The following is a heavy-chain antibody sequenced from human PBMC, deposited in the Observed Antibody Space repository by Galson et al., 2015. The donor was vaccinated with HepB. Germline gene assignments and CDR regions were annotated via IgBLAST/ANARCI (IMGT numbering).Heavy chain of an antibody. D-gene: IGHD3-10*01. CDR1: GFTFSSYG. J-gene: IGHJ1*01. V-gene: IGHV3-33*08. Sequence: SLRLSCAASGFTFSSYGMHWVRQAPGKGLEWVAVIWYDGSNKYYADSVKGRFTISRANSKNTLYLQLNSLRAEDTAVYYCARGVYYGSLWFQHWGQGTLVTVAS. CDR2: IWYDGSNK. CDR3: ARGVYYGSLWFQH.